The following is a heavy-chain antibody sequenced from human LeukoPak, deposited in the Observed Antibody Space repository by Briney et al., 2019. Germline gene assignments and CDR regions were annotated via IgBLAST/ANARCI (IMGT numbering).Heavy chain of an antibody. Sequence: ASVKVSCKASGYTFTTYGINWVRQAPGQGLEWIGWISAYSGHTNYAQKFQGRVTMTRDTSTTTVYMEMRSLRSDDTAVFHCARDYDDDSRCFGYWGQGTLVTVPS. J-gene: IGHJ4*02. V-gene: IGHV1-18*01. CDR1: GYTFTTYG. D-gene: IGHD5-12*01. CDR2: ISAYSGHT. CDR3: ARDYDDDSRCFGY.